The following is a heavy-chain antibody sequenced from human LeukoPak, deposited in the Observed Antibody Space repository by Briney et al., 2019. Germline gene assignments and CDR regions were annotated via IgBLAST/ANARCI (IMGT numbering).Heavy chain of an antibody. Sequence: KASETLSLTCTVSSGSISISSYYWGWIRQPPGKGLEWTGSINYSGSTYYNPSLKSRVTISVDTSKNQFSLKLSSVTAADTAVYYCVRGGGDYYYMDVWGKGTTVTVSS. CDR2: INYSGST. CDR1: SGSISISSYY. D-gene: IGHD6-25*01. J-gene: IGHJ6*03. CDR3: VRGGGDYYYMDV. V-gene: IGHV4-39*07.